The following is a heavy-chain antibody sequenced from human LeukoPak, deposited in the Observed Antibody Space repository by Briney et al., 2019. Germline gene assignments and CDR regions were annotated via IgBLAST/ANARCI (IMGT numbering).Heavy chain of an antibody. V-gene: IGHV4-59*01. Sequence: SETLSLTCTVSGGSISSYYWSWIRQPPGKGLEWIGYIYYSGSTNYNPPLKSRVSISVDTSKNQFSLNLSSVTAADTAVYYCARAGIVGATSYYNYYGMDVWGQGTTVTVSS. CDR1: GGSISSYY. D-gene: IGHD1-26*01. J-gene: IGHJ6*02. CDR3: ARAGIVGATSYYNYYGMDV. CDR2: IYYSGST.